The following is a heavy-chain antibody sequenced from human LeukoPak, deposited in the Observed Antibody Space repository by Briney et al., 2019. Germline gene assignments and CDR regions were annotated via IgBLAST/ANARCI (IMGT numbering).Heavy chain of an antibody. CDR1: RYTFTSYA. Sequence: GASVKVSCKASRYTFTSYAMHWVRQAPGQRLEWMGWINAGNGNTKYSQKFQGRVTITRDTSASTAYMELSSLRSEDTAVYYCARGGIVVVTAHPFDYWGQGTLVTVSS. CDR3: ARGGIVVVTAHPFDY. V-gene: IGHV1-3*01. CDR2: INAGNGNT. D-gene: IGHD2-21*02. J-gene: IGHJ4*02.